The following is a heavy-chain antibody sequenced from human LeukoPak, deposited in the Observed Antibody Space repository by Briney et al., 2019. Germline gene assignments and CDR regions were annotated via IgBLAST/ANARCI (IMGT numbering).Heavy chain of an antibody. V-gene: IGHV3-30-3*01. CDR3: ARGPVPDIWTSYYFDY. CDR1: GFTFSSYA. D-gene: IGHD2-2*01. CDR2: ISYDGSNK. Sequence: GGSLRLSCAASGFTFSSYAMHRVRQAPGKGLEWVAVISYDGSNKYYADSVKGRFTISRDNSKNTLYLQMNSLRAEDTAVYYCARGPVPDIWTSYYFDYWGQGTLVTVSS. J-gene: IGHJ4*02.